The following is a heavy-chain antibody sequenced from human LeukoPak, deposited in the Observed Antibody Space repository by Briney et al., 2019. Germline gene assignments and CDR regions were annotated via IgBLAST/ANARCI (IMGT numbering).Heavy chain of an antibody. D-gene: IGHD3-10*01. J-gene: IGHJ4*02. CDR3: ARDYYGSGSYSSFDY. CDR1: GFTVSSNY. CDR2: IYSGGST. V-gene: IGHV3-66*01. Sequence: GGSLRLSCAASGFTVSSNYMSWVRQAPGKGLEWVSVIYSGGSTYYADSVKGRFTISRDNSKNTLYLQMNSLRAEDTAVYYCARDYYGSGSYSSFDYWGQGTLVTVSS.